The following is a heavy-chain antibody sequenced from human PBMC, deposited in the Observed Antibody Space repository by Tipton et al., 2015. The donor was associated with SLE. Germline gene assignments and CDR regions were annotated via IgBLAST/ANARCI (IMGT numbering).Heavy chain of an antibody. J-gene: IGHJ4*02. CDR3: ARGLSYFDY. Sequence: GLVKPSETLSRTCAVYGGSFSGYYWSWIRQPPGKGLEWIGEINHSGSTNYNPSLKSRVTISVDTSKNQFSLKLSSVTAADTAVYYCARGLSYFDYWGQGTLVTVSS. CDR2: INHSGST. V-gene: IGHV4-34*01. CDR1: GGSFSGYY.